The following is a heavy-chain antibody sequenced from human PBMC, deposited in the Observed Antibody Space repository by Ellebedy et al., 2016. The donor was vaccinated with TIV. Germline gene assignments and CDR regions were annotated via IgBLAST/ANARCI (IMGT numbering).Heavy chain of an antibody. Sequence: MPSETLSLTCTVSGDSISGFYWSWIRQPPGKGLEWVGYIHYSGSTNYNPSLRSRVTISLDTSNSQFSLKLTSVTAADTAVYFCARRPYGGFDFWGQGTLVIVSS. J-gene: IGHJ4*02. CDR1: GDSISGFY. CDR2: IHYSGST. D-gene: IGHD3-10*01. CDR3: ARRPYGGFDF. V-gene: IGHV4-59*08.